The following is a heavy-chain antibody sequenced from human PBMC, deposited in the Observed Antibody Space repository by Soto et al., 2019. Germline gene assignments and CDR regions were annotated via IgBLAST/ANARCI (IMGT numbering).Heavy chain of an antibody. Sequence: TLSLTCTVSGGSISSSRYYWGWIRQPPGKGLEWIGSIYYSGSTYYNPSLKSRVTISVDTSKNQFSLKLSSVTAAGTAVYYCARMVAGTSYYYYYMDVWGKGTTVTVSS. V-gene: IGHV4-39*01. D-gene: IGHD6-19*01. CDR1: GGSISSSRYY. CDR3: ARMVAGTSYYYYYMDV. J-gene: IGHJ6*03. CDR2: IYYSGST.